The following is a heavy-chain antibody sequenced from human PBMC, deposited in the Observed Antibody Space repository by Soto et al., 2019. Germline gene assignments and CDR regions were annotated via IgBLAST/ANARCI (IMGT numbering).Heavy chain of an antibody. Sequence: SETLSLTCTVSGGSISSCGYYWSWIRHHPGNGLEWIGSIYYSGSTYNNPSLRSRVSMSIDTSKDQFSLKLKSVTAADTALYFCARQRTSVVTQAYFDVWGPGSLVTVSS. J-gene: IGHJ4*02. CDR1: GGSISSCGYY. CDR3: ARQRTSVVTQAYFDV. V-gene: IGHV4-39*01. CDR2: IYYSGST. D-gene: IGHD2-21*02.